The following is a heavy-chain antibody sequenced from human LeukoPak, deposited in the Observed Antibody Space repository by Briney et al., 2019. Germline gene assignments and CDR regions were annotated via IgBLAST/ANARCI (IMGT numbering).Heavy chain of an antibody. CDR3: ARGGGSPAYFQH. Sequence: ETLSLTCTVSGGSISSYYGSWIRQPAGKGLEWIGRIYTSGSTNYNPSLKSRFTMSGDTSKNQFSLKLSSVTAADTVVYYCARGGGSPAYFQHWGQGTLVTVSA. V-gene: IGHV4-4*07. CDR2: IYTSGST. J-gene: IGHJ1*01. D-gene: IGHD2-15*01. CDR1: GGSISSYY.